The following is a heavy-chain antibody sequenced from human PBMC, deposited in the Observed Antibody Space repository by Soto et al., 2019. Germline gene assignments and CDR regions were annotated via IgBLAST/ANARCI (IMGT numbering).Heavy chain of an antibody. CDR1: GYTFTRYG. CDR2: ISGYNSHT. V-gene: IGHV1-18*01. Sequence: GASVKVSCKASGYTFTRYGISWVRQAPGQGLEWMGWISGYNSHTNYAQKFQGRVTLTTDTSTGTAYMELSSLRSDDTAVYYCARDGGYNLNHYYGMDVWGQGTTVTVSS. D-gene: IGHD5-12*01. CDR3: ARDGGYNLNHYYGMDV. J-gene: IGHJ6*02.